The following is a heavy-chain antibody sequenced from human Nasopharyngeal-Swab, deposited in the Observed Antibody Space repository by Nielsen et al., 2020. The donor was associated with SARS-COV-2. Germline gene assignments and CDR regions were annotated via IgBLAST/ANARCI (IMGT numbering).Heavy chain of an antibody. Sequence: GGSLRLSCQASGYDFSSYYIGWVRQLPGKGLEWMGMVNTFDSNTRYGPSFQGHVIISADKSTNTAYLHWNSLKASDTAMYYCAKHFAVDTSRITLDYWGPGSLVTVSS. V-gene: IGHV5-51*01. CDR1: GYDFSSYY. J-gene: IGHJ4*02. CDR3: AKHFAVDTSRITLDY. CDR2: VNTFDSNT. D-gene: IGHD5-18*01.